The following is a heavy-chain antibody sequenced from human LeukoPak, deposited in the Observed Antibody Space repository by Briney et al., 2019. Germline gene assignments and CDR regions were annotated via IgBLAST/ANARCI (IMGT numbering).Heavy chain of an antibody. J-gene: IGHJ4*02. CDR2: IYSGGNT. CDR1: GFSFSTYW. D-gene: IGHD3-22*01. V-gene: IGHV3-53*01. Sequence: GGSLRLSCAPSGFSFSTYWMGWVRQAPGKGLEWVSVIYSGGNTYYTDSVKGRFTISRDNPKNTVFLQMGSLRGEDTAVYYCARCYYDGSGFYYYFDYWGQGTLVTVSS. CDR3: ARCYYDGSGFYYYFDY.